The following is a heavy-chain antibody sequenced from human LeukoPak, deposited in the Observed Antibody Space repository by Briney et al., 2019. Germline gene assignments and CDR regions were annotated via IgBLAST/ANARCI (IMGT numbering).Heavy chain of an antibody. D-gene: IGHD2-2*01. Sequence: GGSLRLSCSASGFIFGDFAMSWFRQPPGKGLEWLGYIRTGIYGATTEYAASVKGRFTVSRDDSKSITYLQTNSLKIEDTGIYYCTRDNYADDRRDAFDLWGQGTMVTVSS. CDR1: GFIFGDFA. J-gene: IGHJ3*01. CDR3: TRDNYADDRRDAFDL. V-gene: IGHV3-49*03. CDR2: IRTGIYGATT.